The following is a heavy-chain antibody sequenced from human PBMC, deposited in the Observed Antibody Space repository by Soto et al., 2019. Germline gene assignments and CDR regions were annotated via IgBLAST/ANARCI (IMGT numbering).Heavy chain of an antibody. CDR3: AREGSYSAYNFAHGIQLWSFDF. CDR2: IFSSGST. Sequence: SETLSLTCTVSGGSINTFYWSWVRQPAGEGLEWIGRIFSSGSTSFNPSLESRVAMSVDTSKNHFSLNLSSVTAADMAVYYCAREGSYSAYNFAHGIQLWSFDFWGQGALVTVSS. J-gene: IGHJ4*02. CDR1: GGSINTFY. D-gene: IGHD5-12*01. V-gene: IGHV4-4*07.